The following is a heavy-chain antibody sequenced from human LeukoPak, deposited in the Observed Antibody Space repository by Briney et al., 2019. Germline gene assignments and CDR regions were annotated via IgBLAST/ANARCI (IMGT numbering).Heavy chain of an antibody. D-gene: IGHD1-26*01. CDR1: GGSFSGYY. J-gene: IGHJ4*02. CDR3: ARPNYSGNYYNFDY. V-gene: IGHV4-34*01. Sequence: PSETLSLTCAVYGGSFSGYYWSWIRQPPGKGLEWIGEINHSGSTNYNPSLKSRVTISVDTSKNQFSLKLTSVTAADTAMYYCARPNYSGNYYNFDYWGQGTLVTVSS. CDR2: INHSGST.